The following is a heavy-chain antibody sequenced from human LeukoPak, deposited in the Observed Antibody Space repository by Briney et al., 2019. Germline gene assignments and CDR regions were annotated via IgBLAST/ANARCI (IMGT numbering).Heavy chain of an antibody. J-gene: IGHJ4*02. D-gene: IGHD3-10*01. CDR3: ARLVRGASVDY. CDR2: IYHSGST. V-gene: IGHV4-61*08. Sequence: SETLSLTCTVSGGSISSGGYYWSWIRQPPGKGLEWIGYIYHSGSTNYNPSLKSRVTISVDTSKNQFSLKLSSVTAADTAVYYCARLVRGASVDYWGQGTLVTVSS. CDR1: GGSISSGGYY.